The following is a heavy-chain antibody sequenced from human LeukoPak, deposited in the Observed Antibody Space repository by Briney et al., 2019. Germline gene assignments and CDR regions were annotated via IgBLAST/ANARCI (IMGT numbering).Heavy chain of an antibody. V-gene: IGHV4-59*01. CDR1: GSSISSYY. CDR2: AYYSGST. J-gene: IGHJ4*02. CDR3: ASQPARGYSGYDYYFDY. D-gene: IGHD5-12*01. Sequence: SETLSLTCTVSGSSISSYYWNWIRQPPGQGLEWIGYAYYSGSTNYNPSLKSRVTISVDTSKNQFSLKLTSVTAADTAVYYCASQPARGYSGYDYYFDYWGQGTLVTVSS.